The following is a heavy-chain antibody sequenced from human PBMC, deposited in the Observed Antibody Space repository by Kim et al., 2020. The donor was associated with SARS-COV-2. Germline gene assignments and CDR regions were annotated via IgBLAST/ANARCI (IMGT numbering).Heavy chain of an antibody. CDR2: ISGSGGST. D-gene: IGHD3-9*01. CDR1: GFTFSSYA. J-gene: IGHJ6*02. Sequence: GGSLRLSCAASGFTFSSYAMSWVRQAPGKGLEWVSAISGSGGSTYYADSVKGRFTISRDNPKNTLYLQMNSLRAEDTAVYYCAKELTYYDILTGYHHDYGMDVWGQGTTVTVSS. V-gene: IGHV3-23*01. CDR3: AKELTYYDILTGYHHDYGMDV.